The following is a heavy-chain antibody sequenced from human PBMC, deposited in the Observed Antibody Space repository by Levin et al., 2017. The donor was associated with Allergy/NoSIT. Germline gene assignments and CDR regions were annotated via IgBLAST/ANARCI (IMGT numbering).Heavy chain of an antibody. D-gene: IGHD3-10*01. CDR3: ARDRLLWFRELLSWYFDR. J-gene: IGHJ2*01. Sequence: GGSLRLSCAASGFTFSSYAMHWVRQAPGKGLEWVAVISYDGSNKYYADSVKGRFTISRDNSKNTLYLQMNSLRAEDTAVYYCARDRLLWFRELLSWYFDRWGRGTLVTVSS. CDR2: ISYDGSNK. V-gene: IGHV3-30-3*01. CDR1: GFTFSSYA.